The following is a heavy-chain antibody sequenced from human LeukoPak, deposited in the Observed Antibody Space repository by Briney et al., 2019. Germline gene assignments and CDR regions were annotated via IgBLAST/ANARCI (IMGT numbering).Heavy chain of an antibody. Sequence: GGSLRLSCAASGFTFSSYSMNWVRQAPGKGLEWVSSISSSSSYIYYADSVKGRFTISRDNAKNSLYLQMNSLRAEDTAVYYCARDCAGDCMDAFDIWGQGTMVTVSS. CDR1: GFTFSSYS. D-gene: IGHD2-21*02. J-gene: IGHJ3*02. CDR2: ISSSSSYI. V-gene: IGHV3-21*01. CDR3: ARDCAGDCMDAFDI.